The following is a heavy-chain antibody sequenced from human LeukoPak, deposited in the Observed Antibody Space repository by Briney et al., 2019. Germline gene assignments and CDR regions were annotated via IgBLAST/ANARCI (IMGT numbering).Heavy chain of an antibody. J-gene: IGHJ4*02. D-gene: IGHD1-26*01. CDR2: IIPIFGTA. CDR1: GGTFSSYA. CDR3: ARYITVGATYQHFDY. V-gene: IGHV1-69*13. Sequence: SVKVSCKASGGTFSSYAISWVRQAPGQGLEWMGGIIPIFGTANYAQKFQGRVTITADESTSTAYMELSSLRSEDTAVYYCARYITVGATYQHFDYWGQGTLVTVSS.